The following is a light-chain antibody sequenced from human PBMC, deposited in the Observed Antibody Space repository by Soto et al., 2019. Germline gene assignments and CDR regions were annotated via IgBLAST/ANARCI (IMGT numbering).Light chain of an antibody. CDR1: SSDVTYYNF. J-gene: IGLJ1*01. CDR3: SSYTTSNTYV. CDR2: EVT. Sequence: QSVLTQPASMSGSPGQSITISCTGTSSDVTYYNFVSWYQHHPGKAPRLMIYEVTYRPSGVSDRFSGSKSGNTASLTISGLQPEDEADYYCSSYTTSNTYVFGTGTKV. V-gene: IGLV2-14*01.